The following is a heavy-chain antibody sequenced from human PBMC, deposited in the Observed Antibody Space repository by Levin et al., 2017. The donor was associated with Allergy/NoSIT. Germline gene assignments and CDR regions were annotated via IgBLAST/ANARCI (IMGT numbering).Heavy chain of an antibody. Sequence: PGGSLRLSCAASGFTFSNYAMSWVRQAPGKGLEWVSAISGSGSRTYYADSVEGRFTISRDNSENTLYLQMNSLRAEDTALYYCASPTMLKDYWGQGTLVTVSS. CDR2: ISGSGSRT. CDR3: ASPTMLKDY. V-gene: IGHV3-23*01. J-gene: IGHJ4*02. CDR1: GFTFSNYA. D-gene: IGHD2-8*01.